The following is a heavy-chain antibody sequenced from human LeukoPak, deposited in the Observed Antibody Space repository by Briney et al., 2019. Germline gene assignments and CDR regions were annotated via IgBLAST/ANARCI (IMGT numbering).Heavy chain of an antibody. CDR2: ITGSGDGT. Sequence: PGGSLTLSCAASAFTFTNYAFRSYAMSWVRQAPGKGLEWVSSITGSGDGTFYADSVKGRFTISRDNAKNSLYLQMNSLRAEDTAVYYCASTGGGRIIVQFDYWGQGTLVTVSS. CDR3: ASTGGGRIIVQFDY. CDR1: AFTFTNYAFRSYA. V-gene: IGHV3-23*01. D-gene: IGHD3-16*01. J-gene: IGHJ4*02.